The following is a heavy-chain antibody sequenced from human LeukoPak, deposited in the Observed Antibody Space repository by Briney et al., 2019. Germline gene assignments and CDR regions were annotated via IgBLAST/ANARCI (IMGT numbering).Heavy chain of an antibody. CDR3: ARGSGYCSSTSCYFSDY. CDR1: GFTFSSYA. D-gene: IGHD2-2*01. V-gene: IGHV3-23*01. J-gene: IGHJ4*02. Sequence: PGGSLRLSCAASGFTFSSYAMSWVRQAPGKGLEWVSSISAGGGSTNYADSVKGRFTISRDNAKNSLYLQMNSLRAEDTAVYYCARGSGYCSSTSCYFSDYWGQGTLVTVSS. CDR2: ISAGGGST.